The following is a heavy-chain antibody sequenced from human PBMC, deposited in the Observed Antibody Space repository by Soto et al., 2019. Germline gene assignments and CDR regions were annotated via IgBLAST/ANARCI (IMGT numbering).Heavy chain of an antibody. CDR1: GYTFINYY. CDR2: SSPSDGAT. CDR3: VREAPMSYVFDY. J-gene: IGHJ4*02. Sequence: QVQLVQSGAEVKKPGASVEVSCKASGYTFINYYLHWVRQAPAQGLEWMGMSSPSDGATVYAQRFQGRVTVTRDTSTSTVYMTLSSLRSDDTAVYYCVREAPMSYVFDYWGQGALVTVSS. D-gene: IGHD2-2*01. V-gene: IGHV1-46*01.